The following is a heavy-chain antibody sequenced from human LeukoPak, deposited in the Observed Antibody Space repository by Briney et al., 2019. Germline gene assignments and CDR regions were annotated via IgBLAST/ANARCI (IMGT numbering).Heavy chain of an antibody. V-gene: IGHV3-30*04. CDR2: ISYDGSNK. J-gene: IGHJ3*02. D-gene: IGHD4-17*01. Sequence: GRSLRLSCAASGFTFSSYAMHWVRQAPGKGLEWVAVISYDGSNKYYADSVKGRFTISRDNSKNTLYLQMNSLRAEDTAVYYCAKDIEKSFTVTTYAFDIWGQGTMVTVSS. CDR1: GFTFSSYA. CDR3: AKDIEKSFTVTTYAFDI.